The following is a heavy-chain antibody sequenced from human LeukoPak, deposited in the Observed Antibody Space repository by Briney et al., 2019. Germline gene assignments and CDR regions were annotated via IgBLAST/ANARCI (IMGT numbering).Heavy chain of an antibody. CDR2: ISSSSSYI. D-gene: IGHD2-21*02. Sequence: GGSLRLSCAASGFTFSSYSMNWVRQAPGKGLEWVSSISSSSSYIYCADSVKGRFTISRDNAKNSLYLQMNSLRAEDTAVYYCALSAIQAPHFDYWGQGTLVTVSS. V-gene: IGHV3-21*01. CDR1: GFTFSSYS. J-gene: IGHJ4*02. CDR3: ALSAIQAPHFDY.